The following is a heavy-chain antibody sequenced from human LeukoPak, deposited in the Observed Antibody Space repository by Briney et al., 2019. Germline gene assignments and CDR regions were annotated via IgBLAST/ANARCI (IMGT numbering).Heavy chain of an antibody. D-gene: IGHD3-16*01. J-gene: IGHJ4*02. CDR3: GRYRKGMLTFGGETASQDH. CDR1: GYTFTNYG. CDR2: ISAYNDYT. V-gene: IGHV1-18*01. Sequence: ASVKVSCKASGYTFTNYGISWVRQAPGQGLEWMGWISAYNDYTNYAQNLQGRVTMTTDTSTSTAYMELRSLRSDDTAVYYCGRYRKGMLTFGGETASQDHWGQGTLVTVSS.